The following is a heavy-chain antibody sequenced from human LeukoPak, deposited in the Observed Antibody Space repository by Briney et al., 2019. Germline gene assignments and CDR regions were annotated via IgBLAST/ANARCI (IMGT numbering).Heavy chain of an antibody. D-gene: IGHD1/OR15-1a*01. Sequence: PGGSLRLSCAASGFTFSGSWMTWVRQAAGKGLEWVAHIKEDGSDKYYVDSVTGRFTISRDNTKNSLYLQMSSLRAEDTAVYYCATWNSDWEFAYWGQGTLVSVSS. CDR2: IKEDGSDK. V-gene: IGHV3-7*05. CDR3: ATWNSDWEFAY. J-gene: IGHJ4*02. CDR1: GFTFSGSW.